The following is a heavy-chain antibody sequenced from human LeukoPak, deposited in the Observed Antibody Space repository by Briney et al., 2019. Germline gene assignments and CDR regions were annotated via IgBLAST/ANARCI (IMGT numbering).Heavy chain of an antibody. V-gene: IGHV3-11*06. J-gene: IGHJ6*03. CDR2: ITRGSIYT. D-gene: IGHD1-26*01. Sequence: GGSLRLSCAASGFTFSDYYMSWIRQAPGKGLEWVSYITRGSIYTFYADSVKGRFTISRDNAKNSLSLQMNSLRAEDTAVYYCARDPYNGSYGDDYYYYMDVWGKGTTVTISS. CDR3: ARDPYNGSYGDDYYYYMDV. CDR1: GFTFSDYY.